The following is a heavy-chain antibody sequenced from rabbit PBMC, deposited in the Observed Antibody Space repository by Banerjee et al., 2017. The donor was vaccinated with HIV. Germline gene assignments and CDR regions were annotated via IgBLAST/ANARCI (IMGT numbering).Heavy chain of an antibody. V-gene: IGHV1S45*01. J-gene: IGHJ4*01. CDR3: ARDLTDVIGWNFNL. D-gene: IGHD1-1*01. CDR1: GLDFSSSYW. CDR2: IYVGSGGGT. Sequence: QEQLVEYGGDLVQPEGSLTLTCKASGLDFSSSYWICWVRQAPGKGLEWIACIYVGSGGGTKYASWAKGRYTLSKISSTTVTLEMTSLTAADTATYFCARDLTDVIGWNFNLWGPGTLVTVS.